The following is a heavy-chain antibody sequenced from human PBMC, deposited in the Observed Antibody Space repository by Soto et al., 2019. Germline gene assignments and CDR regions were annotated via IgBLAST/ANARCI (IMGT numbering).Heavy chain of an antibody. CDR3: AKAQPLLYSLDY. V-gene: IGHV3-74*01. CDR2: INSDGSSA. Sequence: GGSLRLSCAASGFTFSDYWMHWVRQTPGKGLVWVARINSDGSSATYADSVKGRFTISRDNSKNTLYLQMNSLRAEDTAVYYCAKAQPLLYSLDYWGQGTLVTVSS. J-gene: IGHJ4*02. D-gene: IGHD2-2*02. CDR1: GFTFSDYW.